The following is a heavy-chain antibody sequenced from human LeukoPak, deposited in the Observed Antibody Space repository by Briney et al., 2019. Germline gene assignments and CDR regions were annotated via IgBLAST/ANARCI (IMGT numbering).Heavy chain of an antibody. CDR3: AKDGVLWLQSDY. CDR1: GFTFSSYA. D-gene: IGHD5-24*01. J-gene: IGHJ4*02. V-gene: IGHV3-23*01. Sequence: PGGSLRLSCAASGFTFSSYAMHWVRQAPGKGLEWVSAISGSGGSTYYADSVKGRFTISRDNSKNTLYLQMNSLRAEDTAVYYCAKDGVLWLQSDYWGQGTLVTVSS. CDR2: ISGSGGST.